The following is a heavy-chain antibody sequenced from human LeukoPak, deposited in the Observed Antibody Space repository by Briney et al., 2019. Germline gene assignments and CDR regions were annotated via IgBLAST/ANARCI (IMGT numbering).Heavy chain of an antibody. CDR2: INPSGGST. Sequence: ASVKVSCKASEYTYTSYHMHWVRQAPGQGLEWMEIINPSGGSTSYAQKFQGRVTTTRDTSTSTVYMELSSLGSEDTAVYYCARDARITMVRGVIWENWFDPWGQGTLVTVSS. D-gene: IGHD3-10*01. CDR1: EYTYTSYH. CDR3: ARDARITMVRGVIWENWFDP. J-gene: IGHJ5*02. V-gene: IGHV1-46*01.